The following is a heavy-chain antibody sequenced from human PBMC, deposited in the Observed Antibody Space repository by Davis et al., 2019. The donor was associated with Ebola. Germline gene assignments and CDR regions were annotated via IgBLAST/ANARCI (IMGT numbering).Heavy chain of an antibody. J-gene: IGHJ4*02. D-gene: IGHD3-16*01. V-gene: IGHV1-69*06. CDR2: IIPIFGTA. CDR3: ARDHGSYLLNSVIHGLGY. Sequence: SVKVSCKASGGTFSSYAISWVRQAPGQGLEWMGGIIPIFGTANYAQKFQGRVTITADKSTSTAYMELRSLRSDDTAVYYCARDHGSYLLNSVIHGLGYWGQGTLVTVSS. CDR1: GGTFSSYA.